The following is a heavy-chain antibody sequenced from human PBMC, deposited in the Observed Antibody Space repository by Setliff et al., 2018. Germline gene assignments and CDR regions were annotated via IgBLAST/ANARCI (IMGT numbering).Heavy chain of an antibody. V-gene: IGHV4-39*01. CDR2: LYPSGFT. D-gene: IGHD1-1*01. J-gene: IGHJ4*02. CDR3: ARLKVGNNWPDY. Sequence: TSETLSLTCSVSGASVSSNDYFWAWIRQPPRERLHWIGTLYPSGFTYYNPSLRDRVTISADSSKDELSLSLQSVTAADSAVYYCARLKVGNNWPDYWGQGTPVTVSS. CDR1: GASVSSNDYF.